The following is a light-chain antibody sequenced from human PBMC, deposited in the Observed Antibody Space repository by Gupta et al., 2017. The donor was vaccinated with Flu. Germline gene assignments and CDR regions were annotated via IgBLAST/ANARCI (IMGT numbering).Light chain of an antibody. CDR3: QQHYESPPT. V-gene: IGKV4-1*01. Sequence: DIVMTQSPESPAVSLGERATIDCKSNQSLLYTANNKHFLAWYQQRPGQPPKLLISMASERASGVPDRFRGSGSGTHYSLTISSLQPEDVAVYFCQQHYESPPTFGRGTRVEL. CDR2: MAS. CDR1: QSLLYTANNKHF. J-gene: IGKJ2*01.